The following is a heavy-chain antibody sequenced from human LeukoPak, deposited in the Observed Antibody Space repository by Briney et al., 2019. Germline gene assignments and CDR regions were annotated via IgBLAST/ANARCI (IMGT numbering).Heavy chain of an antibody. CDR1: GFTFSSYG. CDR3: ASGSSGWPEVAFDI. V-gene: IGHV3-30*03. D-gene: IGHD6-19*01. CDR2: ISYDGSNK. Sequence: PGGSLRLSCAASGFTFSSYGMHWVRQAPGKGLEWVAVISYDGSNKYYADSVKGRFTISRDNSKNTLYLQMNSLRAEDTAVYYCASGSSGWPEVAFDIWGQGTMVTVSS. J-gene: IGHJ3*02.